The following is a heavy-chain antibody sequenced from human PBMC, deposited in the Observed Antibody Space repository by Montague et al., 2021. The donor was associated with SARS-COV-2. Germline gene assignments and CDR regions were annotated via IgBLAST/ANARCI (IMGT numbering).Heavy chain of an antibody. CDR2: INHSGST. Sequence: SETLSLTCAVYGGSFSGYYWSWIRQPPGKGLEWIGEINHSGSTNYNPSLKSRVTISVDTSKNQFSLKLSSVTAADTAVYYRARGPGDGNCSGGSCYSRYYYGMDVWGQGTTVTVSS. CDR3: ARGPGDGNCSGGSCYSRYYYGMDV. J-gene: IGHJ6*02. D-gene: IGHD2-15*01. V-gene: IGHV4-34*01. CDR1: GGSFSGYY.